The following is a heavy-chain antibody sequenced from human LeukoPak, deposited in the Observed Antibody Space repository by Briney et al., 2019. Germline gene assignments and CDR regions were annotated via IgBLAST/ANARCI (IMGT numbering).Heavy chain of an antibody. CDR3: GGVRGQIDP. CDR1: GFTFTSYG. Sequence: GGSLRLSCAASGFTFTSYGMHWVRQAPGKGLEWVAVISYDGSNKYYADSVKGRFTISRDNSKNTLYLQMNSLRAEDRAVYYCGGVRGQIDPWGQGTLVTVSS. V-gene: IGHV3-30*03. D-gene: IGHD3-10*01. CDR2: ISYDGSNK. J-gene: IGHJ5*02.